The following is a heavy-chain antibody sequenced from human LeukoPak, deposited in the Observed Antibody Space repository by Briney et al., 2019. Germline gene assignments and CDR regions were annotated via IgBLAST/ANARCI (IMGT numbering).Heavy chain of an antibody. CDR3: TKTGSSWHYFDS. J-gene: IGHJ4*02. CDR2: IWYDGTYQ. Sequence: GGSLRLSCATSGFTFNRFGMHWVRQAPGKGLEWVAVIWYDGTYQSSADSVKGRFTISRDVSKNTLYLQMNSLRAEDTAVYYCTKTGSSWHYFDSWGQGTLVTVS. D-gene: IGHD6-13*01. CDR1: GFTFNRFG. V-gene: IGHV3-30*02.